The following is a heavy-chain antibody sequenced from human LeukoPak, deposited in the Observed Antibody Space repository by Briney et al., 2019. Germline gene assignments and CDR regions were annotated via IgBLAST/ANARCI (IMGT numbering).Heavy chain of an antibody. Sequence: ASVKVSCKASGYTFTSYYMHWVRQAPGQGLEWMGIINPSGGSTSFAQKFQGRVTMTRDTSTSTVYMELSSLRSEDTAVYYCARAPPSCSGGSCFSNLDLDYWGQGTLVTVSS. V-gene: IGHV1-46*01. CDR3: ARAPPSCSGGSCFSNLDLDY. CDR2: INPSGGST. CDR1: GYTFTSYY. D-gene: IGHD2-15*01. J-gene: IGHJ4*02.